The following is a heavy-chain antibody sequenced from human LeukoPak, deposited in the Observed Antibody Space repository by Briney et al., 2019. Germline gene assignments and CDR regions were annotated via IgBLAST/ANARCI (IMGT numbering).Heavy chain of an antibody. V-gene: IGHV4-31*03. J-gene: IGHJ4*02. Sequence: SETLSLTCTVSGGSISSGGYYWSWIRQHPGKGLEWIGYIYYSGSTYYNPSLKSRVTISVDTSKNQFSLKLSSVTAADTAVYYCAKPPGFNTKWFSGRFFDSWGPGTLVAVSS. CDR2: IYYSGST. CDR3: AKPPGFNTKWFSGRFFDS. D-gene: IGHD3-22*01. CDR1: GGSISSGGYY.